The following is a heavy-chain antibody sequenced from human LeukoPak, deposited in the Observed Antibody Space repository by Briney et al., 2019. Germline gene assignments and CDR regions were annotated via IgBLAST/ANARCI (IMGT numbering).Heavy chain of an antibody. V-gene: IGHV3-30*02. CDR3: AKDKGGYASPYASDI. J-gene: IGHJ3*02. Sequence: SGGSLRLSCAASGFTFSSYGMHWVRQAPGKGLEWVAFIRYDGSNKYYADSVKGRFTISRDNSKNTLYLQMNSLRAEDTAVYYCAKDKGGYASPYASDIWGQGTMVTVSS. CDR1: GFTFSSYG. D-gene: IGHD6-25*01. CDR2: IRYDGSNK.